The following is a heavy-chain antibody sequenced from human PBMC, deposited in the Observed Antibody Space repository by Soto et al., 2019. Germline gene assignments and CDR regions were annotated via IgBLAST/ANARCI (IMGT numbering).Heavy chain of an antibody. CDR1: GFTFSSYG. Sequence: GGSLRLSCAASGFTFSSYGMHWVRQAPGKGLEWVAVIWYDGSNKYYADSVKGRFTISRDNSKNTLYLQMNSLRAEDTAVYYCARDYGDFYFDYWGQGTLVTVSS. J-gene: IGHJ4*02. V-gene: IGHV3-33*01. D-gene: IGHD4-17*01. CDR2: IWYDGSNK. CDR3: ARDYGDFYFDY.